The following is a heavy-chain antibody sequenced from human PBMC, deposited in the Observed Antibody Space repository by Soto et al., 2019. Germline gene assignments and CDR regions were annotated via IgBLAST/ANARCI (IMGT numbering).Heavy chain of an antibody. CDR3: ASASYGVLTGYYPDYFDY. CDR2: IYYSGST. V-gene: IGHV4-59*01. J-gene: IGHJ4*02. Sequence: QVQLQESGPGLVKPSETLSLTCTVSGGSISXYXXXXXXXXXXXGLECIGYIYYSGSTTYSPSLKRRVTISVDTSKNQFYLKLSSVTAADTAVYYCASASYGVLTGYYPDYFDYWGQGTLVTVSS. D-gene: IGHD3-9*01. CDR1: GGSISXYX.